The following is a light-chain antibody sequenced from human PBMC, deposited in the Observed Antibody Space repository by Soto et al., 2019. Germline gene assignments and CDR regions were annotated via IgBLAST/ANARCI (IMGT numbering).Light chain of an antibody. V-gene: IGKV3-15*01. J-gene: IGKJ5*01. CDR1: RSVSSS. CDR3: QQRNVWPPVT. CDR2: GAS. Sequence: EIVMTQSPATQSVSPGQRATLSCRASRSVSSSLAWFQQKPGRAPRLLVYGASTRATGIPARFSGSGSGTDFTLTISSLEHEDSAVYYCQQRNVWPPVTFGQGTRLEIK.